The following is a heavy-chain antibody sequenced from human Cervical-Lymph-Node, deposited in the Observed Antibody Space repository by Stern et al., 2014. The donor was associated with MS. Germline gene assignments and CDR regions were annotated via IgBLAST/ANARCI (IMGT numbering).Heavy chain of an antibody. CDR2: IYPIFGTA. Sequence: QMVQSGAEVKKPWSSVKVSCKASGGTFSSDAFSWVRQAPGPGLGGMWGIYPIFGTANSAQKFQGRVTITADESTSTAYMELSSLRSEATAVYYCARGGMTTVTDSLDYWGQGTLVTVSS. V-gene: IGHV1-69*01. CDR3: ARGGMTTVTDSLDY. J-gene: IGHJ4*02. D-gene: IGHD4-11*01. CDR1: GGTFSSDA.